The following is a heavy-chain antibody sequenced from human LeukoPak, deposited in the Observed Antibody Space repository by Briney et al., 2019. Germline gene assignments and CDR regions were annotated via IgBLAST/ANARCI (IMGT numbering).Heavy chain of an antibody. CDR3: ARFEGATNDAFDI. V-gene: IGHV5-51*01. Sequence: GESLKISCKGSGYSFTSYWIGWVRQLPGKGLEWMGIIYPGDSDTRYSPSFQGQVTISADKSISTAYLQWSSLKASDTAMYYCARFEGATNDAFDIWGQGTMVTVSS. CDR1: GYSFTSYW. D-gene: IGHD1-26*01. J-gene: IGHJ3*02. CDR2: IYPGDSDT.